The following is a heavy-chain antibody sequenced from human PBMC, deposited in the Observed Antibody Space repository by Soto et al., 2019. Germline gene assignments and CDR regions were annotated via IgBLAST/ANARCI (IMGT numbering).Heavy chain of an antibody. D-gene: IGHD6-19*01. V-gene: IGHV1-18*01. CDR1: GYTFNSYS. CDR2: ISAYDGNT. Sequence: QVQLVQSGAEVKKPGASVKVFCKASGYTFNSYSIGWVRQAPGQGLEWMGWISAYDGNTNYAQKLQGRGTMTTDISTSTAYMELRSLTSDDTAVYYCARDRLPLDGRNWFDPWGQGTLVTVSS. CDR3: ARDRLPLDGRNWFDP. J-gene: IGHJ5*02.